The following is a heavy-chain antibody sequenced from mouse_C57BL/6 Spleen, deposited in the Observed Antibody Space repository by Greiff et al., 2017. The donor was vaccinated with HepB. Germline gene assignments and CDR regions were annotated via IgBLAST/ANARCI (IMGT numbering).Heavy chain of an antibody. V-gene: IGHV1-76*01. J-gene: IGHJ2*01. Sequence: QVQLQQSGAELVRPGASVKLSCKASGYTFTDYYINWVKQRPGQGLEWIARIYPGSGNTYYNEKFKGKATLTAEKSSSTAYMQLSSLTSEDSAVYFCARRYYGSSSYYFDYWGQGTTLTVSS. CDR1: GYTFTDYY. CDR3: ARRYYGSSSYYFDY. D-gene: IGHD1-1*01. CDR2: IYPGSGNT.